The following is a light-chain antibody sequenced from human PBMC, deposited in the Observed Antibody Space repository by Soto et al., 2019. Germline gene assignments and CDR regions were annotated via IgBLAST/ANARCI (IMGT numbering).Light chain of an antibody. V-gene: IGKV3-20*01. CDR1: QSVSSNS. J-gene: IGKJ3*01. CDR3: QQHGSWGIT. CDR2: AAS. Sequence: EIVLTQSQATLSLSPGESARLSGRTSQSVSSNSSAWHQKKPGPATRLLMYAASSRAVGLPDRFSGSGSGTDFTITISRLEPEDCTVYDCQQHGSWGITFGPGTKVDIK.